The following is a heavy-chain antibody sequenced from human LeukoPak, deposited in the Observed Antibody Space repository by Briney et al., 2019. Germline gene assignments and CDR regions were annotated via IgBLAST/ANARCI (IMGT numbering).Heavy chain of an antibody. V-gene: IGHV4-4*07. CDR2: IYTSGST. Sequence: TSETLSLTCTVSGGFISSYYWSWIRQPAGEGLEWIGRIYTSGSTNYNPSLKSRVTMSVDTSKNQFSLKLSSVTAADTAVYYCARGPRYYDILTGYTRFDYWGQGTLVTVSS. D-gene: IGHD3-9*01. CDR1: GGFISSYY. J-gene: IGHJ4*02. CDR3: ARGPRYYDILTGYTRFDY.